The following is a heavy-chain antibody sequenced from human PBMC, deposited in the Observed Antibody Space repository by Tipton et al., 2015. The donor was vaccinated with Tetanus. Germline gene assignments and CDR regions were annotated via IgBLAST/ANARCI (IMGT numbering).Heavy chain of an antibody. Sequence: TLSLTCTVSGVSITSDYWSWIRQPPGKGLEWIGYISESGSTNYNPSLKSRVTVSKDTSNNQFSLKLTSVTAADTALYFCARAPSSYFTSNSGYQRLWPSAFDLWGRGALFTVSS. CDR2: ISESGST. D-gene: IGHD3-22*01. CDR1: GVSITSDY. V-gene: IGHV4-59*01. CDR3: ARAPSSYFTSNSGYQRLWPSAFDL. J-gene: IGHJ2*01.